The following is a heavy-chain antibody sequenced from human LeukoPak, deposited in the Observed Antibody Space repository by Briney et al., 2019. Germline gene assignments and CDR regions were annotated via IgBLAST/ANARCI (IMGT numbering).Heavy chain of an antibody. Sequence: PSETLPLTCAVYGGSFSGYYWSWIRQPPGKGLEWIGEINHSGSTNYNPSLKSRVTISVDTSKNQFSLKLSSVTAADTAVYYCARGRGAVDYWGQGTLVTVSS. D-gene: IGHD3-10*01. CDR1: GGSFSGYY. CDR2: INHSGST. V-gene: IGHV4-34*01. J-gene: IGHJ4*02. CDR3: ARGRGAVDY.